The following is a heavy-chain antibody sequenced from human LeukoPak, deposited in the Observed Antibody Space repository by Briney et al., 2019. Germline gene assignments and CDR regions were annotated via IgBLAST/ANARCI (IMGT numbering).Heavy chain of an antibody. J-gene: IGHJ5*02. Sequence: GGSLRLSCAAPGFSFSSNWMGWVRQAPGKGLEWVAHIKRDGSQKYYLDSVKGRFAISRDNAKNSLYLQMNSLRVEDTAVYYCARLGLEVGGPNWFDPWGQGTLVTVSS. D-gene: IGHD1-1*01. V-gene: IGHV3-7*01. CDR1: GFSFSSNW. CDR2: IKRDGSQK. CDR3: ARLGLEVGGPNWFDP.